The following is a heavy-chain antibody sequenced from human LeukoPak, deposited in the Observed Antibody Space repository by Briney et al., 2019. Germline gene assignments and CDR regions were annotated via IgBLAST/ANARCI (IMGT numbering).Heavy chain of an antibody. V-gene: IGHV3-21*04. D-gene: IGHD2-8*01. CDR2: ISSTSVHN. CDR3: AKLLCTDGGCSRGYFDY. CDR1: GFIFSNFA. J-gene: IGHJ4*02. Sequence: GGSLRLSCAASGFIFSNFAMNWVRQAPGKGLEWVSSISSTSVHNWYVDSVKGRFTISRDNAQNLLYLQMNSLRAEDTALYYCAKLLCTDGGCSRGYFDYWGQGSLVTVSS.